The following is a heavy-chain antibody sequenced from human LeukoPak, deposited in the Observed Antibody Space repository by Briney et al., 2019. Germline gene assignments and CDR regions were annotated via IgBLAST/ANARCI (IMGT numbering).Heavy chain of an antibody. CDR3: ARDGQTGTTVY. Sequence: GGSLRLSCAASGFTFSSYSMNWVRQAPGKGLEWVSSISSSSSYIYYADSVKGRFTISRDNAKNSLHLQMNSLRAEDTAVYSCARDGQTGTTVYWGQGTLVTVSS. CDR1: GFTFSSYS. V-gene: IGHV3-21*01. D-gene: IGHD1-7*01. CDR2: ISSSSSYI. J-gene: IGHJ4*02.